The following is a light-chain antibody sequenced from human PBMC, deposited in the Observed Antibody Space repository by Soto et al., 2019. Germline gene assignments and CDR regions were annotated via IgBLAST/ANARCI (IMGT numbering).Light chain of an antibody. CDR1: QRVTSNY. V-gene: IGKV3-20*01. Sequence: VLTQSPGTLSLSPGERATLSCRASQRVTSNYLAWYQQKPGQAPRLLIYGASSRATGIPDRFSGSGSGTDFTLTISRLEPEDFAVYYCQQYGSSPPTFGQGTKVEI. CDR3: QQYGSSPPT. CDR2: GAS. J-gene: IGKJ1*01.